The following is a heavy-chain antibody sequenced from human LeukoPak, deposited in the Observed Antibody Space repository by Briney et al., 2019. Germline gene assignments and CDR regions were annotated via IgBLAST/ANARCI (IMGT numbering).Heavy chain of an antibody. J-gene: IGHJ6*04. CDR3: ASYYASGVSAYDYFGMDV. Sequence: SETLSLTCAVSGYSISSGYYWGWIRQPPGKGLEWIGSMYHNRGTYYNPSLKSRVTISMDTSKNQFSLRLSSVTTADTAVYYCASYYASGVSAYDYFGMDVWGKGTTVTVSS. D-gene: IGHD3-10*01. CDR1: GYSISSGYY. V-gene: IGHV4-38-2*01. CDR2: MYHNRGT.